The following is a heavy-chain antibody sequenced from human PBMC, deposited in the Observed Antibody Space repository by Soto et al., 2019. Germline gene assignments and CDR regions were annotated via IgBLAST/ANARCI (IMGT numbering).Heavy chain of an antibody. CDR2: TYYRSKWYN. D-gene: IGHD6-13*01. CDR3: ARVIAAAGGYYYYYMDV. Sequence: QSQTLSLPCAISGDSVSSNSAAWNWIRQSPSRGLEWLGRTYYRSKWYNDYAVSVKSRITINPDTSKNQFSLQLNSVTPEDTAVYYCARVIAAAGGYYYYYMDVWGKGTTVTVSS. CDR1: GDSVSSNSAA. J-gene: IGHJ6*03. V-gene: IGHV6-1*01.